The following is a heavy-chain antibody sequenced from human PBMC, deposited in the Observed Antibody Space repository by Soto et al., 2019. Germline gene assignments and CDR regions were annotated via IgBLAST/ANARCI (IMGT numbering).Heavy chain of an antibody. CDR2: INHSGST. J-gene: IGHJ6*02. Sequence: SETLSLTCAVSGGSISSGGYSWSWIRQPPGKGLEWIGYINHSGSTNYNPSLKSRVTISVDTSKNQFSLKLSSVTAADTAVYYCARGGSGDGYNYDYYYGMDVWGQGTTVTVSS. CDR3: ARGGSGDGYNYDYYYGMDV. D-gene: IGHD5-12*01. CDR1: GGSISSGGYS. V-gene: IGHV4-30-2*01.